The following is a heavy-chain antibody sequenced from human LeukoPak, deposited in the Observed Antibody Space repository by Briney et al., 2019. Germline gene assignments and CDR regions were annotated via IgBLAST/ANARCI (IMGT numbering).Heavy chain of an antibody. D-gene: IGHD3-10*02. CDR3: AELGITMIGGV. CDR2: ISSSGSTI. Sequence: GGSLRLSCAASGFTFSSYEMNWVRQAPGKGLEWVSYISSSGSTIYCADSVKGRFTISRDNAKNSLYLQMNSLRAEDTAVYYCAELGITMIGGVWGKGTTVTVSS. V-gene: IGHV3-48*03. J-gene: IGHJ6*04. CDR1: GFTFSSYE.